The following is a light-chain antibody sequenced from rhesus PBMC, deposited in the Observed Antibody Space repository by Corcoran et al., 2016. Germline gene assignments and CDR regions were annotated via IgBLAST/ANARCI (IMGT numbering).Light chain of an antibody. J-gene: IGKJ3*01. Sequence: DIQLTQSPSSLSASVGDRVTITCRAIQGISSYLAWYQQNSGKAHKLLSFDASSLQSGVPSRFRGSGSGIEVTLTISRLLPEDFAIYYCQQRNTFPFTFGPGTKRDI. CDR1: QGISSY. V-gene: IGKV1-38*01. CDR3: QQRNTFPFT. CDR2: DAS.